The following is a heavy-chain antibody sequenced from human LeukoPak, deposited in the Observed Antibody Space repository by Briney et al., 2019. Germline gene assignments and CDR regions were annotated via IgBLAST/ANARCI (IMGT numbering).Heavy chain of an antibody. CDR1: GGSISSSSYY. CDR3: ARDPLSSSWYGTLTYNWFDP. V-gene: IGHV4-39*07. Sequence: PSETLSLTCTVSGGSISSSSYYWGWIRQPPGKGLEWIVSIYYSGSTYYNPSLKSRVTISVNTSKNQFSLKLSSVTAADTAVYYCARDPLSSSWYGTLTYNWFDPWGQGTLVTVSS. J-gene: IGHJ5*02. CDR2: IYYSGST. D-gene: IGHD6-13*01.